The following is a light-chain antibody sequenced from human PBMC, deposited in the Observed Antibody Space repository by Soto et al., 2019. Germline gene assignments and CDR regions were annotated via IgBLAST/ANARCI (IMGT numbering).Light chain of an antibody. Sequence: EIVMKPSPATMSVSPGERSTLSCRDSQSVSSSYLAWYQQKPGQAPRLLIYGASSRATGIPDRFSGSGSGTDFTLTISRLEPEDFAVYYCQQYGSSLGVTVGRGTKVDIK. V-gene: IGKV3-20*01. CDR2: GAS. CDR1: QSVSSSY. CDR3: QQYGSSLGVT. J-gene: IGKJ4*01.